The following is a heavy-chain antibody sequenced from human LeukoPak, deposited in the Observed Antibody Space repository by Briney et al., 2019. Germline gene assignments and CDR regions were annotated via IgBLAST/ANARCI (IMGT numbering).Heavy chain of an antibody. D-gene: IGHD7-27*01. CDR2: ISRGGGII. Sequence: SLRLSCAPSGFTISSYEVNGVRQPPGKGLEWVSYISRGGGIIYYADSVKGRFTISRDNAKNSLYLQMNSLRAEDTAVYYCARTRLNWGHAFDIWGQGTMVTVSS. V-gene: IGHV3-48*03. CDR1: GFTISSYE. J-gene: IGHJ3*02. CDR3: ARTRLNWGHAFDI.